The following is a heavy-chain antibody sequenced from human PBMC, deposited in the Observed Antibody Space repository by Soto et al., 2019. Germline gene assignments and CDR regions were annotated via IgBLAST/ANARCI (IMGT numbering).Heavy chain of an antibody. CDR3: AKDPTIVVVPAAMAP. Sequence: GGSLRLSCAASGFPFSSYAMSWVRQAPGKGLEWVSAISGSGGSTYYADSVKGRFTISRDNSKNTLYLQMNSLRAEDTAVYYCAKDPTIVVVPAAMAPWGQGTLVTVSS. CDR1: GFPFSSYA. V-gene: IGHV3-23*01. CDR2: ISGSGGST. D-gene: IGHD2-2*01. J-gene: IGHJ5*02.